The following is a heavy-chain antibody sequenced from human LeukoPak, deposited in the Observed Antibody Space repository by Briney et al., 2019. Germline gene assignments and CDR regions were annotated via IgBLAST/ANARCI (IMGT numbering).Heavy chain of an antibody. V-gene: IGHV4-39*07. CDR3: ARDRGYGAYYYYYMDV. CDR2: IYYSGST. D-gene: IGHD2-15*01. J-gene: IGHJ6*03. Sequence: SETLSLTCTVSGGSISSSSYYWGWIRQPPGKGLEWIGSIYYSGSTYYNPSLKSRVTISLDTSNNQFSLKLNSVTAADTAVYYCARDRGYGAYYYYYMDVWGKGTTLTVSS. CDR1: GGSISSSSYY.